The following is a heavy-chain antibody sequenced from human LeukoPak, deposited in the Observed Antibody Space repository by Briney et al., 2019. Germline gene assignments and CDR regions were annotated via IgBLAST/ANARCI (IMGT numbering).Heavy chain of an antibody. CDR3: ARDITIFGVVHYYYYMDV. CDR1: GGSISSGSYY. Sequence: SETLSLTCTVSGGSISSGSYYWSWIRQPAGKGLEWIGRIYTSGSTNYNPSLKSRVTISVDTSKNQFSLKLSSVTAADTAVYYCARDITIFGVVHYYYYMDVWGKGTTVTVSS. CDR2: IYTSGST. V-gene: IGHV4-61*02. D-gene: IGHD3-3*01. J-gene: IGHJ6*03.